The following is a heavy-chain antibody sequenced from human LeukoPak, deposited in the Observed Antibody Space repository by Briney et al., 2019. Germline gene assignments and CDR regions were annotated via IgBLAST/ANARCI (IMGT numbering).Heavy chain of an antibody. CDR1: GGSFSGYY. V-gene: IGHV4-34*01. J-gene: IGHJ4*02. D-gene: IGHD3-9*01. Sequence: SETLSLTCAVYGGSFSGYYWSWIRQPPGKGLEWIGEINHSGSTNYNPSLKSRVTISVDTSKNQFSLKLSSVTAADTAVYYCARHARLVLRFVLPGYFDYWGQGTLVTVSS. CDR3: ARHARLVLRFVLPGYFDY. CDR2: INHSGST.